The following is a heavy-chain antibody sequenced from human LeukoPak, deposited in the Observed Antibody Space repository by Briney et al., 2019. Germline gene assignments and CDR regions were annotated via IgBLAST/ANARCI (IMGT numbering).Heavy chain of an antibody. V-gene: IGHV3-48*02. CDR2: VSISSSTI. D-gene: IGHD3-3*01. J-gene: IGHJ6*02. CDR3: ARAYNDFWSRYPNYGMDV. Sequence: PGGSLRLSCAASGFTFSLYSMNWVRQAPVKGLEWVSYVSISSSTIYYADSVKGRFTISRDNAKNLLYLQMNSLRDDDTALYYCARAYNDFWSRYPNYGMDVWGQGTTVTVSS. CDR1: GFTFSLYS.